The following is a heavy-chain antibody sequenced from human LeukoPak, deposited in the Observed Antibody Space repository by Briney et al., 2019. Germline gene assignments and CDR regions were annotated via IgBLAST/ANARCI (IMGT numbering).Heavy chain of an antibody. CDR3: ASGDYGDPPLNY. Sequence: ASVKVSCKASGGTFISYAISWVRQAPGQGLEWMGGIIPIFGTANYAQKFQGRVTITADKSTSTAYMELSRLRSDDTAVYYCASGDYGDPPLNYWGQGTLVTVSS. V-gene: IGHV1-69*06. CDR2: IIPIFGTA. CDR1: GGTFISYA. D-gene: IGHD4/OR15-4a*01. J-gene: IGHJ4*02.